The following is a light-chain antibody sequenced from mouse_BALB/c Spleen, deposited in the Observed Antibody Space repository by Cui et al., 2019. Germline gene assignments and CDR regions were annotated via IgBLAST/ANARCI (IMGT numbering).Light chain of an antibody. CDR2: DTS. CDR3: QQWSSYPRT. J-gene: IGKJ1*01. Sequence: VLTQSPAIMSASPGEKVTLTCRASSSVSYMYWYQQKPGASPRLLIYDTSNLASGVPVRFSGSGSGTSYSLTISRMEAEDAATYYCQQWSSYPRTFGGGTKLEIK. CDR1: SSVSY. V-gene: IGKV4-55*01.